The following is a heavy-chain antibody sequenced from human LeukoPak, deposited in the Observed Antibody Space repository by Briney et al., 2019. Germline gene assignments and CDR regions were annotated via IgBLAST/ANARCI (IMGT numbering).Heavy chain of an antibody. CDR2: ISAYNGNT. CDR3: ARAPKATYYDFWSGYQGGPVFDY. Sequence: ASVKVSCKASGYTFTSYYIHWVRQAPGQGLEWMGWISAYNGNTNYAQKLQGRVTMTTDTSTSTAYMELRSLRSDDTAVYYCARAPKATYYDFWSGYQGGPVFDYWGQGTLVTVSS. J-gene: IGHJ4*02. V-gene: IGHV1-18*04. CDR1: GYTFTSYY. D-gene: IGHD3-3*01.